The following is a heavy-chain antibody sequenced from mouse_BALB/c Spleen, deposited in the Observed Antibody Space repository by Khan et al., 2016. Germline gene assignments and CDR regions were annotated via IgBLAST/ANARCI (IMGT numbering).Heavy chain of an antibody. CDR3: ARGLLSDGAWFAY. CDR2: ISSGGST. D-gene: IGHD2-10*01. V-gene: IGHV5-6-5*01. J-gene: IGHJ3*01. CDR1: GFTFSSYA. Sequence: EVELVESGGGLVKPGGSLKLSCAASGFTFSSYAMSWVRQTPEKRLEWVASISSGGSTYYPDSVKGRFTISRDNARNILYLQMSSLRSEDTAMYYCARGLLSDGAWFAYWGQGTLVTVSA.